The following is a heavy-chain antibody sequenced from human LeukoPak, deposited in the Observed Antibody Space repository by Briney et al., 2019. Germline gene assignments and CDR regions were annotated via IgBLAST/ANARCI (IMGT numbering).Heavy chain of an antibody. CDR2: ISSSSSYI. V-gene: IGHV3-21*01. J-gene: IGHJ6*03. CDR3: ARVPSSGRAYYYMDV. D-gene: IGHD6-19*01. CDR1: GFTFSSYS. Sequence: GGSLRLSCAASGFTFSSYSMNWVRQAPGKGLEWVSSISSSSSYIHYADSVKGRFTISRDNAKNSLYLQMNSLRAEDTAVYYCARVPSSGRAYYYMDVWGKGTTVTVSS.